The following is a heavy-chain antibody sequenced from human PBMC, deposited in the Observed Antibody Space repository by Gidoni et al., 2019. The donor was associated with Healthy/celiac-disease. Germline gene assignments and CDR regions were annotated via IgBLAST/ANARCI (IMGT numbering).Heavy chain of an antibody. D-gene: IGHD2-8*01. Sequence: QLQLQESGPGLVKPSETLSLTCTVSGGSISSSSYYWGWIRQPPGKGLEWIGCIYYSGRTYCNPSLKSRVTISVDTSKNQFSLKLSSVTAADTAVYYCASRLGYCTNGVCSQGHYYYGMDVWGQGTTVTVSS. V-gene: IGHV4-39*01. J-gene: IGHJ6*02. CDR3: ASRLGYCTNGVCSQGHYYYGMDV. CDR1: GGSISSSSYY. CDR2: IYYSGRT.